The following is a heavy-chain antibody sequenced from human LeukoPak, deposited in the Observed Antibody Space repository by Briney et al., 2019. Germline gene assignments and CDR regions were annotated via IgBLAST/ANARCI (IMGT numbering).Heavy chain of an antibody. D-gene: IGHD3-22*01. CDR3: AGVNYDSSGYYLAPYYFDY. Sequence: ASVKVSCKASGYTFTSYGISWVRQAPGQGLEWMGWISAYNGNTNYAQKLQGRVTMTTDTSTSTAYMELRSLRSDDTAVYYCAGVNYDSSGYYLAPYYFDYWGQGTLVTVSS. J-gene: IGHJ4*02. V-gene: IGHV1-18*01. CDR1: GYTFTSYG. CDR2: ISAYNGNT.